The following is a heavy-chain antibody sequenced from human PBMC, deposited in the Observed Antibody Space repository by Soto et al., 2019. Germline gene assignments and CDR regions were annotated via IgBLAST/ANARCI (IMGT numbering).Heavy chain of an antibody. Sequence: ASVKVSCKASGYTFTGYFIHWVRQAPGQGLEWMGWLNPNSGGTNYAQKFQGRVTMTRDKSISTAYMDLTRLRSDDTAVYYCARGEMDTLPFDPWGQGTLVPGPS. CDR2: LNPNSGGT. CDR3: ARGEMDTLPFDP. V-gene: IGHV1-2*02. J-gene: IGHJ5*02. D-gene: IGHD3-16*01. CDR1: GYTFTGYF.